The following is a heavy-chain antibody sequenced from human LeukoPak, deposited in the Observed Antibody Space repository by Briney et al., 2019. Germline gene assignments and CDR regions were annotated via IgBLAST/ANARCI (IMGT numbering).Heavy chain of an antibody. CDR1: GYTFTSYG. CDR3: ARVLGHDFWSGYYGGRRFDP. Sequence: ASVKVSCKASGYTFTSYGISWVRQAPGQGLEWMGWISAYNGNTNYAQKLQGRVTMTTDTSTSTAYMELRSLRSEDTAVYYCARVLGHDFWSGYYGGRRFDPWGQGTLVTVSS. CDR2: ISAYNGNT. V-gene: IGHV1-18*01. D-gene: IGHD3-3*01. J-gene: IGHJ5*02.